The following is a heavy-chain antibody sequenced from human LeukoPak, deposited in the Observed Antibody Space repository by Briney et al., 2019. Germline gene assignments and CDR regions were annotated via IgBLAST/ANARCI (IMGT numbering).Heavy chain of an antibody. Sequence: GESLKNSCKGSGYSFTSYWIIWVRQMPGKDLEWMARIDPTDSYTNYSPSFQGHVTISADTSISTAYLQWSSLKASDTAMYYCARGPSGLDVWGQGTPVTVSS. CDR1: GYSFTSYW. CDR2: IDPTDSYT. CDR3: ARGPSGLDV. V-gene: IGHV5-10-1*01. J-gene: IGHJ6*02.